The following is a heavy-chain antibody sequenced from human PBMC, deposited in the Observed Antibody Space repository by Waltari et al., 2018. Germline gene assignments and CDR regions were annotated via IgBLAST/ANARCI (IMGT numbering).Heavy chain of an antibody. CDR1: GFTVNSNY. D-gene: IGHD2-15*01. V-gene: IGHV3-53*03. Sequence: EVQLVESGGDLIQPGGSLRLSCAASGFTVNSNYINWVRQSPGKGLEWGSVVYGTGNTDYADSVKGRFTTSRDNSKNTVYLQMDSLRVEDTAMYYCARRLVVAGTLDVFDLWGQGTRVIVSS. J-gene: IGHJ3*01. CDR3: ARRLVVAGTLDVFDL. CDR2: VYGTGNT.